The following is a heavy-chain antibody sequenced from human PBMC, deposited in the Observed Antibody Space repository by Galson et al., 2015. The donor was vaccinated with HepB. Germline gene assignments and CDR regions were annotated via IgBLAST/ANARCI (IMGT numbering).Heavy chain of an antibody. D-gene: IGHD3-10*01. CDR3: ARAWFGPQIYYYYMDV. V-gene: IGHV1-69*13. Sequence: SVKVSCKASGGTFSSYAISWVRQAPGQGLEWMGGIIPIFGTANCAQKFQGRVTITADESTSTAYMELSSLRSEDTAVYYCARAWFGPQIYYYYMDVWGKGTTVTVSS. CDR1: GGTFSSYA. J-gene: IGHJ6*03. CDR2: IIPIFGTA.